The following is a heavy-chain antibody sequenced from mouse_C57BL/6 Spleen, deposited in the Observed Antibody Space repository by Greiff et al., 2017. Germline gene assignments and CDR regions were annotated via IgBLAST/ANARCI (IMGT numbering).Heavy chain of an antibody. J-gene: IGHJ2*01. CDR2: IYPSDSET. Sequence: QVQLQQPGAELVRPGSSVKLSCKASGYTFTSYWMDWVKQRPGQGLEWIGNIYPSDSETHYNQKFKDKATLTVDKSSSTAYMQLSSLTSEDSADYYCARGGGLLRGYWGQGTTLTVSS. CDR1: GYTFTSYW. V-gene: IGHV1-61*01. D-gene: IGHD1-1*01. CDR3: ARGGGLLRGY.